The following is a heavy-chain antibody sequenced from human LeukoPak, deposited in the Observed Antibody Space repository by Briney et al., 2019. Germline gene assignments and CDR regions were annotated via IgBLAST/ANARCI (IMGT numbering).Heavy chain of an antibody. CDR2: IYYSGST. J-gene: IGHJ3*02. CDR3: ARRKDIVGAFDI. V-gene: IGHV4-39*01. Sequence: SETLSLTCTVSGGSISSSSYYWGWLRQPPGKGLEWIGSIYYSGSTYYNPSLKSRVTISVDTSKHQFSLKLSSVTAADTAVYYCARRKDIVGAFDIWGQGTMVTVSS. D-gene: IGHD2-15*01. CDR1: GGSISSSSYY.